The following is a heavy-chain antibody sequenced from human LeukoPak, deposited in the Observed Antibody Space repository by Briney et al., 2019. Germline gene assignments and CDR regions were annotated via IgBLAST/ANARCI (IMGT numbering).Heavy chain of an antibody. J-gene: IGHJ6*03. Sequence: GGSLRLSCAASGFTFSDYYMSWIRQAPGKGLEWVSSISSSSSYIYYADSVKGRFTISRDNAKNSLYLQMNSLRAEDTAVYYCARDNTVAARLRYYYYYMDVWGKGTTVTVSS. CDR2: ISSSSSYI. CDR1: GFTFSDYY. V-gene: IGHV3-11*06. CDR3: ARDNTVAARLRYYYYYMDV. D-gene: IGHD6-6*01.